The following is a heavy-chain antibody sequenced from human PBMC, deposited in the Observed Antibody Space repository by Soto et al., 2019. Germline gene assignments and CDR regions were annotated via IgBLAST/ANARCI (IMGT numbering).Heavy chain of an antibody. CDR3: ARWAMAVAGIGY. V-gene: IGHV3-66*01. D-gene: IGHD6-19*01. CDR1: GLTVNNNY. Sequence: EVPLVESGGGLVQPGGSLRLSCAASGLTVNNNYLTWVRQAPGKGLEWVSVIYSDGSTYYADSVKGRFTISRDSAKNTLYLQMNSLRVEDTAVYYCARWAMAVAGIGYWGQGTLVTVSS. J-gene: IGHJ4*02. CDR2: IYSDGST.